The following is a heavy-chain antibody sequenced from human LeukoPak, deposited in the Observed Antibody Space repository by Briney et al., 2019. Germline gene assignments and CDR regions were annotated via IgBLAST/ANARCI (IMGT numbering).Heavy chain of an antibody. J-gene: IGHJ4*02. V-gene: IGHV3-9*01. CDR3: ARDSYYDILTSFAW. CDR1: GFTFDDYA. CDR2: ISWNSGSI. D-gene: IGHD3-9*01. Sequence: PGGSLRLSCAASGFTFDDYAMHWVRQAPGKGLEWVSGISWNSGSIGYADSVKGRFTISRDNAKNSLYLQMNSLRAEDTAVYYCARDSYYDILTSFAWWGQGTLVTVSS.